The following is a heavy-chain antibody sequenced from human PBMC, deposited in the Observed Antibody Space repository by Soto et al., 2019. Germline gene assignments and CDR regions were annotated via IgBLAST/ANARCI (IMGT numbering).Heavy chain of an antibody. V-gene: IGHV1-69*18. CDR3: AGVVMTTVAASYYYGMDV. J-gene: IGHJ6*02. Sequence: QVQLVQSGAEVKKPGSSVTVSCKASGGTFSSYAISWVRQAPGQGLEWMGRIIPFIGTANYAQKFQGRVTITADEATSTAYMELTSLRSEDTAVYYCAGVVMTTVAASYYYGMDVWGQGTTVTVSS. D-gene: IGHD4-17*01. CDR2: IIPFIGTA. CDR1: GGTFSSYA.